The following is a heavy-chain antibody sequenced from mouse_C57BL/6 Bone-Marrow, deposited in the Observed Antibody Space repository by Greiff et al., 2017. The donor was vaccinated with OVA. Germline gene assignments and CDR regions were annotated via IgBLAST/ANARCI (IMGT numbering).Heavy chain of an antibody. V-gene: IGHV1-82*01. D-gene: IGHD1-1*02. CDR3: ARRWTFDY. Sequence: QVQLQQSGPELVKPGASVKISCKASGYAFSSSWMNWVKQRPGKGLEWIGRIYPGDGDTNYNGKFKGKATLTADKSSSTAYMQLSSLTSEDSAVYFCARRWTFDYWGQGTTLTVSS. J-gene: IGHJ2*01. CDR1: GYAFSSSW. CDR2: IYPGDGDT.